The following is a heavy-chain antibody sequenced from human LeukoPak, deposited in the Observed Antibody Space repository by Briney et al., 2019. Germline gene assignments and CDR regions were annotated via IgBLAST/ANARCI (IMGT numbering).Heavy chain of an antibody. V-gene: IGHV4-39*07. D-gene: IGHD3-22*01. Sequence: SETLSLTCTVSGGSISSSNYNWGWIRQPPGKGLEWIGTIYYTGSTYYNPSLKSRVTISVDTSKKHFSLKLNSVTAADTAVYYCARDQGTIILGYFDYWGQGTLVTVSS. J-gene: IGHJ4*02. CDR1: GGSISSSNYN. CDR2: IYYTGST. CDR3: ARDQGTIILGYFDY.